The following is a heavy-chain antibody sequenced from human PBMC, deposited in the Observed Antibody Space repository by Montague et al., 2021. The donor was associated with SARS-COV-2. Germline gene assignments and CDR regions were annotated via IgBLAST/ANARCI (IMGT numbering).Heavy chain of an antibody. CDR2: INHSGST. J-gene: IGHJ4*02. CDR3: VVVVPAMRPRSDY. Sequence: SETLSLTCAVYGGSFSAYYWSWIRQPPGKGLEWIGEINHSGSTSYNPSLKSRVTISSDTSKNQFSLKLNSVTAADTAVYFCVVVVPAMRPRSDYWGQGTLVTVSS. D-gene: IGHD2-21*02. V-gene: IGHV4-34*01. CDR1: GGSFSAYY.